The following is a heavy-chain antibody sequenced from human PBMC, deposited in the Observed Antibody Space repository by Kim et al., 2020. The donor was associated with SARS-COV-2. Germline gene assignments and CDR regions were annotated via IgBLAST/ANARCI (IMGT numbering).Heavy chain of an antibody. D-gene: IGHD6-13*01. CDR3: ARDGSGGSSWYPNWFDP. CDR1: GFTFSSYA. Sequence: GGSLRLSCAASGFTFSSYAMHWVRQAPGKGLECVAVISYDGSNKYYADSVKGRFTISRDNSKNTLYLQMNSLRAEDTAVYYCARDGSGGSSWYPNWFDP. V-gene: IGHV3-30-3*01. J-gene: IGHJ5*02. CDR2: ISYDGSNK.